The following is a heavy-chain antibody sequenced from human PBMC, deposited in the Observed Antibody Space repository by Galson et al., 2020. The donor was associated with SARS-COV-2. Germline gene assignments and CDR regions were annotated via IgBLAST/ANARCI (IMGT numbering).Heavy chain of an antibody. CDR3: ARAVSKYHAVI. CDR1: GGSISSYY. J-gene: IGHJ4*02. Sequence: SETLSLTCTVSGGSISSYYWSWIRQPPGKGLEWIGYIYYSGSTNYNPSLKSRVTISVDTSKNQFSLKLSSVTAADTAVYYCARAVSKYHAVIWGQGTLVTVSS. V-gene: IGHV4-59*13. CDR2: IYYSGST. D-gene: IGHD2-2*01.